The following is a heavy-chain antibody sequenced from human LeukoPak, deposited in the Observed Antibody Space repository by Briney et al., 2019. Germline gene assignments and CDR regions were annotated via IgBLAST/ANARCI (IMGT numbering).Heavy chain of an antibody. D-gene: IGHD3-10*01. CDR3: ATGRFYYGSGSYSTPNWFDP. CDR2: INHSGST. CDR1: GGSFSGYY. V-gene: IGHV4-34*01. Sequence: SEALSLTCAVYGGSFSGYYWSWIRQPPGKGLEWIGEINHSGSTNYNPSLKSRVTISVDTSKNPFSLKLSSVTAADTAVYYCATGRFYYGSGSYSTPNWFDPWGQGTLVTVSS. J-gene: IGHJ5*02.